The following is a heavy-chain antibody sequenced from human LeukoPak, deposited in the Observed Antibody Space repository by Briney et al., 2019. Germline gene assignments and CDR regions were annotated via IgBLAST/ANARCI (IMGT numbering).Heavy chain of an antibody. Sequence: GGSLRLSCAASGFTFSSYGMHWVRQAPGKGLEWVAAISYDGSNKYYADSVKGRFTISRDNSKNTLYLQMNSLRAEDTAVYYCAKDTAMVTEGGFDYWGQGTLVTVSS. CDR3: AKDTAMVTEGGFDY. CDR2: ISYDGSNK. D-gene: IGHD5-18*01. V-gene: IGHV3-30*18. J-gene: IGHJ4*02. CDR1: GFTFSSYG.